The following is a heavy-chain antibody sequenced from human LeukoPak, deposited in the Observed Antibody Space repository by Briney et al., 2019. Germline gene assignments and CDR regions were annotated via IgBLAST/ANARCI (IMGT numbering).Heavy chain of an antibody. CDR3: VYSGYDWTYYFDW. CDR1: GFTFSSYG. V-gene: IGHV3-30*03. Sequence: PGGSLRLSCAASGFTFSSYGMHWVRQAPGKGLEWVAVISYDGSNKYYADSVKGRFTISRDNAKNTLYLQMSSLRAEDTAIYYCVYSGYDWTYYFDWWGQGTLVTVSS. J-gene: IGHJ4*02. CDR2: ISYDGSNK. D-gene: IGHD5-12*01.